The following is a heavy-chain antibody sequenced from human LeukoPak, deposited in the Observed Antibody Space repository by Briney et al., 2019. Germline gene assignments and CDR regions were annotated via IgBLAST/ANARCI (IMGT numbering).Heavy chain of an antibody. CDR3: ASSRSPHDSMDV. CDR1: GGTFSSYA. J-gene: IGHJ6*03. CDR2: IIPIFGTA. Sequence: SVKVSCKASGGTFSSYAISWVRQAPGQGLEWMGGIIPIFGTANYAQKFQGRVTITADESTSTAYMELSSLRSEDTAVYYCASSRSPHDSMDVWGKGTTVTVSS. V-gene: IGHV1-69*13. D-gene: IGHD3-22*01.